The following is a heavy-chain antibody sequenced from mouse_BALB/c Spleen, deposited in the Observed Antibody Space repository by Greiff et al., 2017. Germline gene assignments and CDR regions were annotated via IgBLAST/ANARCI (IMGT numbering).Heavy chain of an antibody. J-gene: IGHJ3*01. Sequence: VQLQQSGPGLVKPSQSLSLTCTVTGYSITSDYAWNWIRQFPGNKLEWMGYISYSGSTSYNPSLKSRISITRDTSKNQFFLQLNSVTTEDTATYYCARKGSVAWFAYWGQGTLVTVSA. CDR1: GYSITSDYA. CDR2: ISYSGST. CDR3: ARKGSVAWFAY. V-gene: IGHV3-2*02.